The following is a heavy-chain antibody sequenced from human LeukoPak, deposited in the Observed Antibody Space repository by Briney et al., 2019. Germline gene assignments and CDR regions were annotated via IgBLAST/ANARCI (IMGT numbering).Heavy chain of an antibody. D-gene: IGHD6-13*01. CDR2: IYWDDDK. CDR1: GFSLTSSGVG. CDR3: AHRRGGYSSSWYPARFDP. V-gene: IGHV2-5*02. Sequence: SGPTLVNPTQTLTLTCTLSGFSLTSSGVGVGWIRQPPEKALEWLALIYWDDDKRYNPSLKSRLTITKDTSKNQVVLTMTNMDPVDTATYYCAHRRGGYSSSWYPARFDPWGQGTLVTVSS. J-gene: IGHJ5*02.